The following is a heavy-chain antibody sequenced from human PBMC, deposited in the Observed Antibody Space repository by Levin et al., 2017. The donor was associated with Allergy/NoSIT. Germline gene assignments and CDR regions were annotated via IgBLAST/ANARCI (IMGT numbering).Heavy chain of an antibody. D-gene: IGHD3-16*01. Sequence: SVKVSCKASGGTFSNYAINWVRQAPGQGLEWMGGILPILNTTNYAQKFQGRVTITADESTSTAYMDLSSLISEDTAVYYCAREGEWRSFDYWGQGALVTVSS. CDR3: AREGEWRSFDY. V-gene: IGHV1-69*13. J-gene: IGHJ4*02. CDR2: ILPILNTT. CDR1: GGTFSNYA.